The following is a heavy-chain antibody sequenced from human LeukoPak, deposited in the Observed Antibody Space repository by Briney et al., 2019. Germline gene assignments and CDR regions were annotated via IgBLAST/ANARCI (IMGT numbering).Heavy chain of an antibody. V-gene: IGHV4-39*07. J-gene: IGHJ4*02. CDR2: IYYSGST. D-gene: IGHD6-19*01. Sequence: SETLSLTCTVSGGSISSYYWSWIRQPPGKGLEWIGSIYYSGSTYYNPSLKSRVTISVDTSKNQFSLKLSSVTAADTAVYYCARAEVGAVAGFYWGQGTLVTVSS. CDR3: ARAEVGAVAGFY. CDR1: GGSISSYY.